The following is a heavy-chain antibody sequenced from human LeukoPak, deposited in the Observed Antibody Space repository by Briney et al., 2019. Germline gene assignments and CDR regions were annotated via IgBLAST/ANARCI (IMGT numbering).Heavy chain of an antibody. CDR3: ARDTYPDERWLQLPTGY. J-gene: IGHJ4*02. V-gene: IGHV3-43*02. CDR2: ISWDGVTT. Sequence: GGSLRLSCAASGFTFDDYAMHWVRQAPGKGLEWVSLISWDGVTTYYADSVKGRSTISRDNSKNSLYLQMNSLRTEDTALYYCARDTYPDERWLQLPTGYWGQGTLVTVSS. D-gene: IGHD5-24*01. CDR1: GFTFDDYA.